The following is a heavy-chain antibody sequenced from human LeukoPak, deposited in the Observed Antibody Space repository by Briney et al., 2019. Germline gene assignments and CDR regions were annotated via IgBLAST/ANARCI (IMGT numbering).Heavy chain of an antibody. CDR3: AREYTAMVRRVYYYYGMDV. CDR1: GFTFSSYS. J-gene: IGHJ6*02. CDR2: ISSSSSYI. Sequence: GGSLRLSCAASGFTFSSYSMNWVRQAPGKGLEWVSSISSSSSYIYYADSVKGRFTISRVNAKNSLYLQMNSLRAEDTAVYYCAREYTAMVRRVYYYYGMDVWGQGTTVTVSS. V-gene: IGHV3-21*01. D-gene: IGHD5-18*01.